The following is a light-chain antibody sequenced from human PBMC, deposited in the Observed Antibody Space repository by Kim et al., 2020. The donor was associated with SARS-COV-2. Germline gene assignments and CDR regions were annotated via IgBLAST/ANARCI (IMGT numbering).Light chain of an antibody. Sequence: EIVMTQSPAALSVSPGERVTLSCRASQGVDSNLAWYQQKPGQAPRLLIYGASTRATDIPARFSGSGSGTEFTLIISSLQSEDFAVYYCQQYNSWLITFGQGTRLEIK. V-gene: IGKV3-15*01. J-gene: IGKJ5*01. CDR1: QGVDSN. CDR3: QQYNSWLIT. CDR2: GAS.